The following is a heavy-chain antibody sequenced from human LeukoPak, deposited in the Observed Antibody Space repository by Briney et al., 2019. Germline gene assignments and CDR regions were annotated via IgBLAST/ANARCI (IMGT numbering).Heavy chain of an antibody. CDR1: GFSFSSHW. V-gene: IGHV3-74*01. D-gene: IGHD2-21*01. Sequence: GGFLRLSCAASGFSFSSHWVHWVRQAPGKGLVLVSRISDDGSYTSNVDSVKGRFTISRDNVNNMLYLHMNSLRAEDTAVYYCASFGISWRSSYWGQGTLVTVSS. CDR3: ASFGISWRSSY. CDR2: ISDDGSYT. J-gene: IGHJ4*02.